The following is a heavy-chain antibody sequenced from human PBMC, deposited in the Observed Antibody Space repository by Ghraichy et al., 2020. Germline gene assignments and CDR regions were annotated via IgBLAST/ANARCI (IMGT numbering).Heavy chain of an antibody. J-gene: IGHJ6*02. D-gene: IGHD2-2*01. Sequence: SETLSLTCAVYGGSFSGYYWNWIRQPPGKGLEWIGEINHSGSTNYNPSLKSRVTISVDTSKNQFSLKLSSVTAADTAVYYCARGEILFCSSTSCPLGMDVWGQGTTVTVSS. V-gene: IGHV4-34*01. CDR2: INHSGST. CDR3: ARGEILFCSSTSCPLGMDV. CDR1: GGSFSGYY.